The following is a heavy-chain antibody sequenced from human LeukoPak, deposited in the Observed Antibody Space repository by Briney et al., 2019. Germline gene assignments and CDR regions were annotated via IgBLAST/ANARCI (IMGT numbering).Heavy chain of an antibody. J-gene: IGHJ5*02. Sequence: ASVKVCCKASGYTFTSYGISWVRQAPGQGLEWMGWISAYNGNTNYAQKLQGRVTMTTDTSTSTAYMELRSLRSDDTAVYYCASYPITMVRGVITYNWFDPWGQGTLVTVSS. D-gene: IGHD3-10*01. CDR3: ASYPITMVRGVITYNWFDP. V-gene: IGHV1-18*01. CDR2: ISAYNGNT. CDR1: GYTFTSYG.